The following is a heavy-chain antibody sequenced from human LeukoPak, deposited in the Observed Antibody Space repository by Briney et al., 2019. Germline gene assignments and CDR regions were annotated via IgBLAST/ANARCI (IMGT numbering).Heavy chain of an antibody. J-gene: IGHJ1*01. CDR1: GYTFTGYY. D-gene: IGHD6-19*01. Sequence: ASVKVSCKASGYTFTGYYMHWVPQAPGQGLECMGWINPNSGGTNYAQKFQGRVTMSRATSISTAYMDLSRLRSDDTAVYYCARDLDSSGWSHFQHWGQGTLVTVSS. V-gene: IGHV1-2*02. CDR2: INPNSGGT. CDR3: ARDLDSSGWSHFQH.